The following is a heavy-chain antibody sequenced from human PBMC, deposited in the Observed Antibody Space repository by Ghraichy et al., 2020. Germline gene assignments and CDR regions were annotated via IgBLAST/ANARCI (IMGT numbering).Heavy chain of an antibody. J-gene: IGHJ6*02. V-gene: IGHV3-48*02. CDR3: ARDSRAVAGHWVLVYYYGMDV. D-gene: IGHD6-19*01. CDR2: ISSSSSTI. CDR1: GFTFSSYS. Sequence: GESLNISCAASGFTFSSYSMNWVRQAPGKGLEWVSYISSSSSTIYYADSVKGRFTISRDNAKNSLYLQMNSLRDEDTAVYYCARDSRAVAGHWVLVYYYGMDVWGQGTTVTVSS.